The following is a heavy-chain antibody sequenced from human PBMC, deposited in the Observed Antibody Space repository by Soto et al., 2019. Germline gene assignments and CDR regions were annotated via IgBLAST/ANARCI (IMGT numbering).Heavy chain of an antibody. J-gene: IGHJ6*02. Sequence: GGSLRLSCAASGFTFSSYAMSWVRQAPGKGLEWVSAISGSGGSTYYADSVKGRFTISRDNSKNTLYLQMNSLRAEDTAVYYCAKDLEGAPPPYYDSSGYYKNNYYYGMDVWGQGTTVTVSS. CDR1: GFTFSSYA. CDR2: ISGSGGST. V-gene: IGHV3-23*01. CDR3: AKDLEGAPPPYYDSSGYYKNNYYYGMDV. D-gene: IGHD3-22*01.